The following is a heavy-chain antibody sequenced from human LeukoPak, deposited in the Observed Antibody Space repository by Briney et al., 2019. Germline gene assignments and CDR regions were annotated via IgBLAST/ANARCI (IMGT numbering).Heavy chain of an antibody. D-gene: IGHD2-2*01. V-gene: IGHV3-11*04. Sequence: LSLTCTVSGGSISNYYWSWVRQAPGKGLEWLSYIGSSGSTKYYADSVKGRFTISRDNAENSLYLQMNSLRAEDTAVYYCATYCSSTSCYRTRYMDVWGQGATVTVSS. CDR3: ATYCSSTSCYRTRYMDV. CDR2: IGSSGSTK. CDR1: GGSISNYY. J-gene: IGHJ6*02.